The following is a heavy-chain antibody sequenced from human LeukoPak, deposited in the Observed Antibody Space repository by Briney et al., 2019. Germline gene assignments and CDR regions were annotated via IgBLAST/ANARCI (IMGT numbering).Heavy chain of an antibody. CDR3: AKSRAGDPSFIRNFDY. J-gene: IGHJ4*02. Sequence: GGSLRLSCAASGFTFSSYGMHWVRQVPGKGLEWVAVISYDGSNKYYADSVKGRFTISRDNSKSTLYLQMNSLRAEDTAVYYCAKSRAGDPSFIRNFDYWGQGTLVTVSS. V-gene: IGHV3-30*18. CDR2: ISYDGSNK. D-gene: IGHD2-21*02. CDR1: GFTFSSYG.